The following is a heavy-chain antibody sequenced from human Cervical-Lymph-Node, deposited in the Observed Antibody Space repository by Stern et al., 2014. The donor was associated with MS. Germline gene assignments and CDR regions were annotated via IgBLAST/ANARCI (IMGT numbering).Heavy chain of an antibody. Sequence: QLQLQESGPGLVKPSETLSLTCTVSGGSVSSGSYYWSWIRQPPGKGLEWIGDIDYSGSPKYNPSLKSRVTISVDTSKNQFSLKLSSVTAADTAVYYCARLVATTGPADYWGQGTLVTVSS. CDR3: ARLVATTGPADY. CDR2: IDYSGSP. CDR1: GGSVSSGSYY. J-gene: IGHJ4*02. V-gene: IGHV4-61*01. D-gene: IGHD5-12*01.